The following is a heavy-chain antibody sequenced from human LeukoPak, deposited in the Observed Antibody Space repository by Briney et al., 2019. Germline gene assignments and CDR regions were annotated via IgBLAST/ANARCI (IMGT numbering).Heavy chain of an antibody. D-gene: IGHD6-13*01. J-gene: IGHJ6*03. CDR3: ASSNNQGYSSSWYQSKYYYYYYMDV. CDR1: GNSISSGYY. Sequence: SETLSLTCTVSGNSISSGYYWGWIRQPPGKGLEWIGIIYHTGTTYYNSSLKSRVTISVDTSKNQFSLKLNFVTAADTAVYYCASSNNQGYSSSWYQSKYYYYYYMDVWGKGTTVTVSS. CDR2: IYHTGTT. V-gene: IGHV4-38-2*02.